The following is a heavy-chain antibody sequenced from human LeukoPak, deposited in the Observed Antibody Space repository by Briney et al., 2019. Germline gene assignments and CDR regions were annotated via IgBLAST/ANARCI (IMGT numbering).Heavy chain of an antibody. CDR2: IYTSGST. J-gene: IGHJ4*02. D-gene: IGHD1-26*01. V-gene: IGHV4-61*02. CDR1: GGSISSGSYY. CDR3: ARDFSGSYSY. Sequence: SQTLSLTCTVSGGSISSGSYYWRWIRQPAGKGLEWIGRIYTSGSTNYNPSLKSRVTISVDTSKNQFSLKLSSVTAADTAMYYCARDFSGSYSYWRQGTLVTVSS.